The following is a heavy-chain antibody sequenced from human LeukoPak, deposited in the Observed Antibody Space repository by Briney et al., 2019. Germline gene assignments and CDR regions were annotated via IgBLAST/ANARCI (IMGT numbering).Heavy chain of an antibody. CDR2: IYYSGST. J-gene: IGHJ4*02. CDR3: ARLIIAAIPFDY. V-gene: IGHV4-39*01. CDR1: GGSISSSHYY. Sequence: PSETLSLTCSVSGGSISSSHYYWGWIRQPPGKGLEWIGSIYYSGSTYYNPSLKSRVTISVDTSKNQFSLKLSSVTAADTAVYYCARLIIAAIPFDYWGQGTLVTVSS. D-gene: IGHD6-13*01.